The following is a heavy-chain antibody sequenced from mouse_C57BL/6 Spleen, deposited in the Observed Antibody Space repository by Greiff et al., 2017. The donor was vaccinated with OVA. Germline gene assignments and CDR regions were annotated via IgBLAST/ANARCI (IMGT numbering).Heavy chain of an antibody. Sequence: VQLQQPGAELVRPGSSVKLSCKASGYTFTSYWMHWVKQRPIQGLEWIGNIDPSDSETHYNQKFKDKATLTVDKSSSTAYMQLSSLTSENSAVYCCARRAYYSNYENYYAMDYWGQGTSVTVSS. J-gene: IGHJ4*01. CDR1: GYTFTSYW. CDR2: IDPSDSET. CDR3: ARRAYYSNYENYYAMDY. D-gene: IGHD2-5*01. V-gene: IGHV1-52*01.